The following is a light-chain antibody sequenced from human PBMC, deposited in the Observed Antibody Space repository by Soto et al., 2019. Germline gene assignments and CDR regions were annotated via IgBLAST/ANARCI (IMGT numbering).Light chain of an antibody. Sequence: DIHMTQSPSSLSASVGYRVTITCRASQTTNNYLNWYQLKPGKAPKLLIYAASTLQTGVPPRFTGSGSGTDFTLTIISLPPEDDEPYFCQQSYSMPYAFGPGTKVDIK. V-gene: IGKV1-39*01. J-gene: IGKJ2*01. CDR1: QTTNNY. CDR3: QQSYSMPYA. CDR2: AAS.